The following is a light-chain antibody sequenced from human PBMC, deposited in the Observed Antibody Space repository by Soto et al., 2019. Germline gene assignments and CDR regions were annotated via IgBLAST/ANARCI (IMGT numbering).Light chain of an antibody. CDR1: QRVSSN. CDR2: GAS. V-gene: IGKV3-15*01. Sequence: EIVMTQSPATLSVSPGERATLSCRASQRVSSNLAWYQQKPGQAPRLLIYGASTRATGIPARFSGSGSGTEFTLTLSSLQSEDFAVYYCQQYNNWPPYPVGQGTKLEIK. CDR3: QQYNNWPPYP. J-gene: IGKJ2*01.